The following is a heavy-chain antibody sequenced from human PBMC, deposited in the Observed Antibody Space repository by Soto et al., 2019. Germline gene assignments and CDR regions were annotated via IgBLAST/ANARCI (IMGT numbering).Heavy chain of an antibody. CDR1: GFTFSSYG. CDR2: IWYDGSNK. V-gene: IGHV3-33*01. Sequence: QVHLVESGGGVVQPGRSLRLSCAASGFTFSSYGMHWVRQAPGKGLEWVAVIWYDGSNKYYADYVKGRFIISRDNSKNTMYMQMNSLRAEDTAVYFCARERWYNYYGMDVWGQGTTVTVSS. CDR3: ARERWYNYYGMDV. J-gene: IGHJ6*02. D-gene: IGHD6-13*01.